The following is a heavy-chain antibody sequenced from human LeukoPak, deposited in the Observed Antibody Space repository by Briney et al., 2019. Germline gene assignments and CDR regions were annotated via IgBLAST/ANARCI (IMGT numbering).Heavy chain of an antibody. D-gene: IGHD1-7*01. CDR2: IWYDGNNK. CDR3: ARDRLSGTAINDDAFDV. CDR1: GFTFRNYG. V-gene: IGHV3-33*01. Sequence: GGSLRLSCAASGFTFRNYGMHWVRQAPGKGLEWVAVIWYDGNNKFYADSVRGRFTISRDNSRNTLYLQMNSLRAEDTAIYFCARDRLSGTAINDDAFDVWGQGTTVTIFS. J-gene: IGHJ3*01.